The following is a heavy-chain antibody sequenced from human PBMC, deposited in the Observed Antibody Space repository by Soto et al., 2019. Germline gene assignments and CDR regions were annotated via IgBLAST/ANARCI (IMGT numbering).Heavy chain of an antibody. CDR1: GYTFTSYD. CDR2: MNPNSGNT. V-gene: IGHV1-8*01. J-gene: IGHJ5*02. CDR3: ARGPQIYSSRWYWFDP. D-gene: IGHD6-13*01. Sequence: QVQLVQSGAEVKKPGASVKVSCKASGYTFTSYDINWVRQATGQGLEWMGWMNPNSGNTGYAQKFQGRVTMTRNTSISTAYMELSSLRSEDTSVYYCARGPQIYSSRWYWFDPWGQGTLVTVSS.